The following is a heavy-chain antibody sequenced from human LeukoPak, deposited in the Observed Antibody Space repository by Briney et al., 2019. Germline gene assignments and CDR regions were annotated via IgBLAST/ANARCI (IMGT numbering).Heavy chain of an antibody. CDR1: GYTFTSYG. D-gene: IGHD6-13*01. J-gene: IGHJ4*02. CDR3: ARDRDSSGWYGTLFDY. Sequence: ASVKVSCKASGYTFTSYGVSWVRQAPGQGLKWMGVINPSGGSTSYAQRFQGRVTMTRDMSTSTVYMELSSLRSEDTAVYYCARDRDSSGWYGTLFDYWGQGTLVTVSS. V-gene: IGHV1-46*01. CDR2: INPSGGST.